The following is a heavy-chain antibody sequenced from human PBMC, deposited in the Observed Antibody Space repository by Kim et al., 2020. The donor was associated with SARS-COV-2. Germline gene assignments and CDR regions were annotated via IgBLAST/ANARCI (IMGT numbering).Heavy chain of an antibody. CDR1: GFTFSNYG. V-gene: IGHV3-23*01. CDR3: AKSLTTSCYNAFDI. D-gene: IGHD2-2*02. Sequence: GGSLRLSCAASGFTFSNYGVGWVRQAPGKGLEWVSSICDIGDNTHYADSVKGRFIISRDNSQNTLFLQMNSLRAEDTAVYHCAKSLTTSCYNAFDIWGQGAMVTVSS. J-gene: IGHJ3*02. CDR2: ICDIGDNT.